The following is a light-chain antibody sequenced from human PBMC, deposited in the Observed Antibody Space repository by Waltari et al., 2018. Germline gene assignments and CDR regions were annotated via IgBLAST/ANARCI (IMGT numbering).Light chain of an antibody. CDR2: GAS. CDR1: QSISRT. CDR3: QHYVRLPAT. V-gene: IGKV3-20*01. J-gene: IGKJ1*01. Sequence: EIVLTQSPGTLSLSPGERATLSCRASQSISRTLAWYQQKPGQAPRLLIYGASIRASGNPDKFSGTGSGTDFSLTINRLEPEDFAVYFCQHYVRLPATFGQGTKVEI.